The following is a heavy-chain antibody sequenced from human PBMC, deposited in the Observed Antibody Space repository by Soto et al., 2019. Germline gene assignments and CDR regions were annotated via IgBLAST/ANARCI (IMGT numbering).Heavy chain of an antibody. D-gene: IGHD3-3*01. CDR2: IYSSGNT. CDR3: ARGQRFSDWFDP. J-gene: IGHJ5*02. Sequence: NPSETLSLTCSVSGGTISGYYWTWIRQPAGKGLEWIGRIYSSGNTKYNPSLQSRVTMSLDTSNNRFSLRLTSVTAADTAVYYCARGQRFSDWFDPWGQGTSVPVSS. CDR1: GGTISGYY. V-gene: IGHV4-4*07.